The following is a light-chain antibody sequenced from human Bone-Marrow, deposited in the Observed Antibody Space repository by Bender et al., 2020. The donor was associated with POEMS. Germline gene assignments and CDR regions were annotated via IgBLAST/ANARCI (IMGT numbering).Light chain of an antibody. CDR1: DLGDKY. J-gene: IGLJ2*01. V-gene: IGLV3-1*01. CDR2: QDT. Sequence: SYEVTQPPSVSVSPGQTASITCSGDDLGDKYVAWYQQKPGQSPVLVIYQDTKRPSGIPERFSGSNSGNTATLTISGTQAMNEADYYCQAWDSDSGILGGGNKLTVL. CDR3: QAWDSDSGI.